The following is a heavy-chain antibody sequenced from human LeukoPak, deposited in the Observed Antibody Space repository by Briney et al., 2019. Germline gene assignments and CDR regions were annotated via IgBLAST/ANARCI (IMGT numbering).Heavy chain of an antibody. CDR3: SRVGYSYGYYYYYMDV. CDR2: ISSSGSTI. Sequence: GGYLRLSCAASGFTFSSYEMNWVRQAPGKGLEWVSYISSSGSTIYYADSVKGRFTISRDNAKDSLYLQMNSLRAEDTAVYYCSRVGYSYGYYYYYMDVWGKGTTVTVSS. J-gene: IGHJ6*03. D-gene: IGHD5-18*01. V-gene: IGHV3-48*03. CDR1: GFTFSSYE.